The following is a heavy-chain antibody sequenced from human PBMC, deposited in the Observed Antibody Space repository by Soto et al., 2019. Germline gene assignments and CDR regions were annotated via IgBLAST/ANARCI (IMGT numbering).Heavy chain of an antibody. J-gene: IGHJ6*02. D-gene: IGHD1-26*01. Sequence: ASVKVSCKASGYTFRNYGISWVRQVPGQGLEWMAWISAYNGNTFYAQKVQDRVTMTTDKSTSTAYMELRSLTSDDTAVYYCARDRPLWELFPGDYYYYGMDVWGQGTTVTVS. CDR1: GYTFRNYG. CDR3: ARDRPLWELFPGDYYYYGMDV. CDR2: ISAYNGNT. V-gene: IGHV1-18*01.